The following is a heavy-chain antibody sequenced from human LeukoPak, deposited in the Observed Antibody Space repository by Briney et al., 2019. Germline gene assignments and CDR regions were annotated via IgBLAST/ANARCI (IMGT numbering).Heavy chain of an antibody. V-gene: IGHV3-30-3*01. J-gene: IGHJ6*03. Sequence: GGSLRLSCAASGFTFSSYAMHWVRQAPGKGLEWVAVISYDGSNKYYADSVKGRFTISRDNSKNTLYLQMNSLRAEDTAVYYCARGGRYSSGWYNYYMDVWGKGTTVTVSS. CDR3: ARGGRYSSGWYNYYMDV. D-gene: IGHD6-19*01. CDR1: GFTFSSYA. CDR2: ISYDGSNK.